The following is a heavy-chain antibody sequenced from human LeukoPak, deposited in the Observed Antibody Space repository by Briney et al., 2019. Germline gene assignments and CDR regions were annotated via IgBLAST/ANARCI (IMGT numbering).Heavy chain of an antibody. CDR3: ARGGYDLDY. J-gene: IGHJ4*02. CDR1: GFTFSGYA. CDR2: ITGSGATT. V-gene: IGHV3-23*01. Sequence: GGSLRLSCAATGFTFSGYAMTWVRQAPGKGLEWVSGITGSGATTYYAESVKGRFTISRDNSKNTLYLQMNSLRAEDTAVYYCARGGYDLDYWGQGALVTVSS. D-gene: IGHD5-12*01.